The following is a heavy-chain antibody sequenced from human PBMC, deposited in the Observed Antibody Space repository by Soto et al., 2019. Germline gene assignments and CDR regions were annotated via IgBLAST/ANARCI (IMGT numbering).Heavy chain of an antibody. V-gene: IGHV4-39*01. CDR2: IYYSGST. CDR1: GGSISSSSYY. CDR3: ARHKDIVVVPAAIDV. J-gene: IGHJ6*04. Sequence: PSETLSLTCTVSGGSISSSSYYWGWIRQPPGKGLEWIGSIYYSGSTYYNPSLKSRVTISVDTSKNQFSLKLSSVTAADTAVYYCARHKDIVVVPAAIDVWGKGTTVTVS. D-gene: IGHD2-2*01.